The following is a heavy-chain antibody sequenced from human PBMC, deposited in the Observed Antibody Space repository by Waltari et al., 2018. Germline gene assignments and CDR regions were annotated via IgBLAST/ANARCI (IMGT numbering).Heavy chain of an antibody. CDR2: FYNSGST. D-gene: IGHD3-22*01. V-gene: IGHV4-59*12. CDR1: DGSISSYY. CDR3: AGVHDSDSPGSSEYFQQ. Sequence: QVQLQESGPGLVKPSETLSLTCTVSDGSISSYYWSWIRQPPGKGLEWIGFFYNSGSTKYNPSLRGRVIISADTAMNQRSLKLTSVTAADTAVYFCAGVHDSDSPGSSEYFQQWGRGTQVTVSS. J-gene: IGHJ1*01.